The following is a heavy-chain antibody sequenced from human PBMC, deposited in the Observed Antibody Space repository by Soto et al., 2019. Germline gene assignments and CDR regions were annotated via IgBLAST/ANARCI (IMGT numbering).Heavy chain of an antibody. CDR3: ARYPMDDYFRGMDV. V-gene: IGHV4-4*02. CDR2: IYHTGDT. Sequence: SETLSLTCTISGASISSTHYWTWVRQTPGKGLEWIGEIYHTGDTNYNPSLQSRVTLSLDKSKNQFSLRLESVTAADTAVYFCARYPMDDYFRGMDVWGQGTTVTVSS. J-gene: IGHJ6*02. CDR1: GASISSTHY.